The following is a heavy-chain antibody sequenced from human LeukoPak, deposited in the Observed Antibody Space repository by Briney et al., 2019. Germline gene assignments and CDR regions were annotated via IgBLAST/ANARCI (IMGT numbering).Heavy chain of an antibody. Sequence: ASVKVSCKASGYTFTGYYMHWVGQAPGQGLEWMGWINPNSGGTNYAQKFQGRVTMTRDTSISTAYMELSRLRSDDTAVYYCARDRGAARSLDYWGQGTLVTVSS. V-gene: IGHV1-2*02. CDR2: INPNSGGT. CDR3: ARDRGAARSLDY. D-gene: IGHD6-6*01. J-gene: IGHJ4*02. CDR1: GYTFTGYY.